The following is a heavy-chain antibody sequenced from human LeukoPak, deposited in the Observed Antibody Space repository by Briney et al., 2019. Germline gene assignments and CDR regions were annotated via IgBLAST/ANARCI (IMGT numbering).Heavy chain of an antibody. V-gene: IGHV4-59*01. D-gene: IGHD1-26*01. CDR3: ARDLSGSLQN. CDR1: GFTFSSYW. Sequence: KPGGSLRLSCAASGFTFSSYWMSWVRQAPGKGLEWIGYIYYSGSTNYNPSLKSRVTISVDTSKNQFSLKLSSVTAADTAVYYCARDLSGSLQNWGQGTLVTVSS. CDR2: IYYSGST. J-gene: IGHJ4*02.